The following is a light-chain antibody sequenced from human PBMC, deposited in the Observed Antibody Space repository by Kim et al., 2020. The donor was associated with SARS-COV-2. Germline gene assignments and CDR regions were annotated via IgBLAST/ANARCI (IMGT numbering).Light chain of an antibody. CDR1: NSNIETNA. Sequence: QSVLTQPPSVSESPGQRVIISCSGSNSNIETNAVNWYQQHPGSAPKLLIYSNIHRPSGVPDRFSGSTSGTSASLAISGLRSEDEADDYYATWDDSMSGFYVFGTGTKVTVL. CDR3: ATWDDSMSGFYV. CDR2: SNI. V-gene: IGLV1-44*01. J-gene: IGLJ1*01.